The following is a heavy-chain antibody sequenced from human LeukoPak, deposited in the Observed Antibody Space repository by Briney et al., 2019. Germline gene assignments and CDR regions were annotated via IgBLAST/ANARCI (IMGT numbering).Heavy chain of an antibody. J-gene: IGHJ4*02. V-gene: IGHV5-51*01. D-gene: IGHD3-9*01. CDR2: IYPGDSDT. CDR1: GYSFTNYW. Sequence: GASLKISCKASGYSFTNYWNGWVRQMPGKGLEWMGIIYPGDSDTRYSPSFQGHVTISADKSISTAYLQWSSLKASDTAMYYCARTVLRYFDWSPAGGFDYWGQGTLVTVSS. CDR3: ARTVLRYFDWSPAGGFDY.